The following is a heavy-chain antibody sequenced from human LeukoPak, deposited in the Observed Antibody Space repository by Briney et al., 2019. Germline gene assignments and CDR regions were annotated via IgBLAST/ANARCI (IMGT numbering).Heavy chain of an antibody. CDR1: GYSISSGYY. CDR3: ARHGGSNHIQRTFDI. D-gene: IGHD1-26*01. V-gene: IGHV4-38-2*01. Sequence: PSETLSLTCDVSGYSISSGYYWGWIRQPPGKGLEFIGSMYHSGSTYYNPSLKSRVTISVDTSKNQFSLELSSVTAADTAVYYCARHGGSNHIQRTFDIWGQGTMVTVSS. CDR2: MYHSGST. J-gene: IGHJ3*02.